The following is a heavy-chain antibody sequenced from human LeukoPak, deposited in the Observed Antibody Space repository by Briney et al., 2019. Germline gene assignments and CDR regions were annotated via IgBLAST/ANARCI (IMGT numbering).Heavy chain of an antibody. J-gene: IGHJ4*02. CDR2: ISSSSSYI. CDR3: ARDRNGWYSSGWYIY. Sequence: PGGSLRLSCAASGFTFSSYSMNWVRQAPGKGLEWVSSISSSSSYIYYADSVKGRFTISRDNAKNSLYLQMNSLRAEDTAVYYCARDRNGWYSSGWYIYWGQGTLVTVSS. V-gene: IGHV3-21*01. CDR1: GFTFSSYS. D-gene: IGHD6-19*01.